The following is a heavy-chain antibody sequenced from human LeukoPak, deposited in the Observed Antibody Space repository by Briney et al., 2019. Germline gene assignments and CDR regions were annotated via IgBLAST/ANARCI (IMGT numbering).Heavy chain of an antibody. CDR2: IYPGDSDT. V-gene: IGHV5-51*01. CDR3: ARCGPRATIWFDP. Sequence: GESLKISCKGSGYSFTSYWIGWVRQMPGKGLEWTGIIYPGDSDTRYSPSFQGQVTISADKSISTAYLQWSSLKASDTAMYYCARCGPRATIWFDPWGQGTLVTVSS. CDR1: GYSFTSYW. D-gene: IGHD5-24*01. J-gene: IGHJ5*02.